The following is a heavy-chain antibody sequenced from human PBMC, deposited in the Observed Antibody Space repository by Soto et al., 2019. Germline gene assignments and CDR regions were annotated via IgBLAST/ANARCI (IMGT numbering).Heavy chain of an antibody. CDR3: AGMVTPEAWFDP. J-gene: IGHJ5*02. D-gene: IGHD3-10*01. CDR1: GGSISSYY. V-gene: IGHV4-59*01. Sequence: SETLSLTCTVSGGSISSYYWSWIRQPPGKGLEWIGYIYYSGSTNYNPSLKSRVTISVDTSKNQFSLKLSSVTAADTAVYYCAGMVTPEAWFDPWGQGTRVTVSS. CDR2: IYYSGST.